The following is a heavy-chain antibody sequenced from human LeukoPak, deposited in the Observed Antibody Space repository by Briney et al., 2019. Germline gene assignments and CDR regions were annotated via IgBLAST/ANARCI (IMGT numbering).Heavy chain of an antibody. V-gene: IGHV4-59*01. CDR3: ARGGWELELDY. Sequence: SETLSLTCTVTGGSISNYYWSWIRQPPGKGLEWIGYIYTSGSTNCNPSLKSRVTMSIDTSKNRFSLKLSSVTAADTAVYYCARGGWELELDYWGQGILVTVSS. J-gene: IGHJ4*02. CDR2: IYTSGST. D-gene: IGHD1-26*01. CDR1: GGSISNYY.